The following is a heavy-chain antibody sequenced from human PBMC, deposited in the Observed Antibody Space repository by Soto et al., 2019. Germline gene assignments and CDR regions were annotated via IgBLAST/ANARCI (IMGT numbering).Heavy chain of an antibody. CDR2: IRGFSPYT. CDR1: GFTFRTYT. CDR3: AKDGYYDFWSSYFDY. D-gene: IGHD3-3*01. Sequence: GGSLRLSCISSGFTFRTYTMNWVRQAPGKGLEWVSGIRGFSPYTFYAESVKGRFTISRDNSKNTLYLQMNSLRAEDTAVYYCAKDGYYDFWSSYFDYWGQGTLVTVSS. V-gene: IGHV3-21*01. J-gene: IGHJ4*02.